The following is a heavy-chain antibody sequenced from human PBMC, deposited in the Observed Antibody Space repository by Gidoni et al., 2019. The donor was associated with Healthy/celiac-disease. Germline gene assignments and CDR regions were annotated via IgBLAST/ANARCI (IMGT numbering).Heavy chain of an antibody. CDR2: IYWDDDK. J-gene: IGHJ4*02. Sequence: QITLKESGPTLVKPTQTLTLTCTFSGFSLSTRGVGVGWIRQPPGKALKWLALIYWDDDKRYSPSLKSRLTITKDTSKNQVVLTMTNMDPVDTATYYCARFYGSGTYPSYFDYWGQGTLVTVSS. CDR1: GFSLSTRGVG. CDR3: ARFYGSGTYPSYFDY. D-gene: IGHD3-10*01. V-gene: IGHV2-5*02.